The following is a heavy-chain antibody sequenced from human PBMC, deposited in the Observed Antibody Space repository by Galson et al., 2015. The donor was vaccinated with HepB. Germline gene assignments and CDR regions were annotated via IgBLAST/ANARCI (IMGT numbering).Heavy chain of an antibody. D-gene: IGHD3-10*01. V-gene: IGHV3-33*01. CDR1: GFTFSNYG. J-gene: IGHJ6*03. Sequence: SLRLSCAASGFTFSNYGMNWVRQAPGKGLEWVALIWYDGHNKYYADSVKGRFTISRDNSKNTLFLQMKSLRAEDTALYYCASAGVGRSAIYYNFNYYYMDVWGKGTTVTVSS. CDR3: ASAGVGRSAIYYNFNYYYMDV. CDR2: IWYDGHNK.